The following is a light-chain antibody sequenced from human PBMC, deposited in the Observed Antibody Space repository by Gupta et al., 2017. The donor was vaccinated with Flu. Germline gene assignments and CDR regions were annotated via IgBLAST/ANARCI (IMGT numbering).Light chain of an antibody. Sequence: SPAHLSLFQGERTTRSGRDSQSVSNSLEWQQQKPGQTPRLIIYDAYKGAMGNTDGFSGSGYAKDFTLTSSRRKNEDFAVYYGQQRSILLTFGGGTKVEIK. CDR1: QSVSNS. CDR2: DAY. V-gene: IGKV3-11*01. J-gene: IGKJ4*01. CDR3: QQRSILLT.